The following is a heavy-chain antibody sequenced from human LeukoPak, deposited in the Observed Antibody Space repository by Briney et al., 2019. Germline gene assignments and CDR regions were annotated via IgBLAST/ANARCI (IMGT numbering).Heavy chain of an antibody. D-gene: IGHD2-15*01. J-gene: IGHJ5*02. CDR1: GFTFSSYA. V-gene: IGHV3-21*01. Sequence: GGSLRLSCAASGFTFSSYAMSWVRQAPGKGLEWVSSISSSSSYIYYADSVKGRFTISRDNAKNSLYVQMNSLRVEDTAVYYCARDRQNYCSGGSCSSFDPWGQGTLVTVSS. CDR2: ISSSSSYI. CDR3: ARDRQNYCSGGSCSSFDP.